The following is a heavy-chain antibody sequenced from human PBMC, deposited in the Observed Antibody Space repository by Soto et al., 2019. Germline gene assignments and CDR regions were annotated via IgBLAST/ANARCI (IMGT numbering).Heavy chain of an antibody. CDR3: ARGNFWSGYSDYYYYYMDV. Sequence: ASVKVSCKASGYTFTSYYMHWVRQAPGQGLEWMGIINPSGGSTSYAQKFQGRVTMTRDTSTSTVYMELSSLRSEDTAVYYCARGNFWSGYSDYYYYYMDVWGKGTTVTVSS. CDR2: INPSGGST. J-gene: IGHJ6*03. CDR1: GYTFTSYY. D-gene: IGHD3-3*01. V-gene: IGHV1-46*01.